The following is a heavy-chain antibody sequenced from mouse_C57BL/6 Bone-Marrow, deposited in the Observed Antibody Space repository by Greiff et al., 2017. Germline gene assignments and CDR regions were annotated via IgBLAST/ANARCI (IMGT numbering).Heavy chain of an antibody. Sequence: QVQLQQPGAELVKPGASVKLSCKASGYTFTSYRMQWVKQRPGQGLEWIGEIAPSDSYTNYNQKFKGKATLTVDTSSSTAYMQLSSLTSEDSAVYYCASSSLYYYAMDYWGQGTSVTVSS. V-gene: IGHV1-50*01. CDR2: IAPSDSYT. D-gene: IGHD1-1*01. J-gene: IGHJ4*01. CDR1: GYTFTSYR. CDR3: ASSSLYYYAMDY.